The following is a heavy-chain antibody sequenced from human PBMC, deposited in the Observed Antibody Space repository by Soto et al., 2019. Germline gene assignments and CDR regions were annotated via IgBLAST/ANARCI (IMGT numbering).Heavy chain of an antibody. CDR3: ARDLHSGGKYWYFDI. D-gene: IGHD2-15*01. CDR2: INSFSGDT. Sequence: QVQLVQSGAEVKKPGASVKVSCKASGYTFTHYGITWVRQAPGQGLEWMGWINSFSGDTNYPQKLQGRLTMTTDTSTNTVYMELRNLRSDDTAVYYRARDLHSGGKYWYFDIWGRGTLVTVSS. V-gene: IGHV1-18*01. CDR1: GYTFTHYG. J-gene: IGHJ2*01.